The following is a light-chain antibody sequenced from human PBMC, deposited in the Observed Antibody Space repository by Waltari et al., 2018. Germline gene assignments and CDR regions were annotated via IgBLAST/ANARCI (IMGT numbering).Light chain of an antibody. J-gene: IGKJ2*01. Sequence: DIQMTQSTSSLSASVGDRVTITCRASQNIANYLNWYQQKPGTAPELLIYAASNLHGGVPSRFTGSGSGTDFTLTISSVQPEDLATYYCQQSYSTPRTFGQGTKLDI. CDR3: QQSYSTPRT. V-gene: IGKV1-39*01. CDR1: QNIANY. CDR2: AAS.